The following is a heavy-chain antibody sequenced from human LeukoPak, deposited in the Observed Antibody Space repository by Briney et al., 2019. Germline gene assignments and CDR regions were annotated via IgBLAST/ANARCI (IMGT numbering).Heavy chain of an antibody. V-gene: IGHV4-59*01. D-gene: IGHD3-22*01. CDR2: IYYSGRT. Sequence: PSETLSLTCTVSGGSINSYYWSWIRQPPGKGLEWIGYIYYSGRTNYNPSLKSRVTISVDTSKNQFSLNLSSVTAADTAVYYCARGYSGGYRHFDYWGQGTLVTVSS. CDR3: ARGYSGGYRHFDY. J-gene: IGHJ4*02. CDR1: GGSINSYY.